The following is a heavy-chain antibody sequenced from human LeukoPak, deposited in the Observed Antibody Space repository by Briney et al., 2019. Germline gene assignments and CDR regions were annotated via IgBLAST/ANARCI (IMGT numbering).Heavy chain of an antibody. CDR1: GYTFTSYG. D-gene: IGHD2-2*01. V-gene: IGHV1-46*01. Sequence: AASVKVSCKASGYTFTSYGLSWVRQAPGQGLEWMGIINPSGGSTSYAQKFQGRVTMTRDMSTSTVYMELSSLRSEDTAVYYCAKDLVWGYCSSTSCQPPDAFDIWGQGTMVTVSS. CDR2: INPSGGST. CDR3: AKDLVWGYCSSTSCQPPDAFDI. J-gene: IGHJ3*02.